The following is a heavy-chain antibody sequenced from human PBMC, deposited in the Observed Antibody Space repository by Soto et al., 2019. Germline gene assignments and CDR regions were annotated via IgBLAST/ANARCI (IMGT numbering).Heavy chain of an antibody. D-gene: IGHD3-10*01. J-gene: IGHJ4*02. Sequence: QVQLVESGGGVVQPGRSLRLSCAASGFTFSSYGMHWVRQAPGKGLEWVAVISYDGSNKYYADSVKGRFTISRDNSKNTLYLHMNSLRAEDTAVYYCAKVGGYFDYWGQGTLVTVSS. CDR1: GFTFSSYG. CDR3: AKVGGYFDY. V-gene: IGHV3-30*18. CDR2: ISYDGSNK.